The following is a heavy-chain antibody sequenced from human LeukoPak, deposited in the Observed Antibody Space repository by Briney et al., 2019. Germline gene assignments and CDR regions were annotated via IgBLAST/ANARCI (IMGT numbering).Heavy chain of an antibody. CDR3: AKDSAEYCSSTSCSWFDY. CDR1: GFTFSSYA. V-gene: IGHV3-23*01. CDR2: ISGSGGST. J-gene: IGHJ4*02. Sequence: GGSLRLSCAASGFTFSSYAMSWVRQAPGKGLEWVSAISGSGGSTYYADSVKGRFTISRDNSKYTLYLQMNSLRAEDTAVYYCAKDSAEYCSSTSCSWFDYWGQGTLVTVSS. D-gene: IGHD2-2*01.